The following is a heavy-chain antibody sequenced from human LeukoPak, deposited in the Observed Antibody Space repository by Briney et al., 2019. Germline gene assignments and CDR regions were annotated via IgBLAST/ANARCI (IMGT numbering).Heavy chain of an antibody. CDR2: IPYDGSDK. V-gene: IGHV3-30*02. CDR1: IFSFSTFG. D-gene: IGHD4-17*01. J-gene: IGHJ4*02. CDR3: AKGLGDYDDFRLGF. Sequence: GGSLRLSCAASIFSFSTFGFHWVRQAPGKGLEWVAFIPYDGSDKYYADSVKGRFTVSRDNSKNTLYLHMNSLRVEDTAVCYCAKGLGDYDDFRLGFWGQGTLVTVSS.